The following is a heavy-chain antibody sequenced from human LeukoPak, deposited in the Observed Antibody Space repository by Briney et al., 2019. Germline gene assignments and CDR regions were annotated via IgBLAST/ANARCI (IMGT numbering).Heavy chain of an antibody. CDR3: ARCERWLQSGKVYFDY. D-gene: IGHD5-24*01. CDR2: IYYSGST. CDR1: GGSISSSSYY. J-gene: IGHJ4*02. Sequence: SETLSLTCTVSGGSISSSSYYWGWIRQPPGKGLEWIGSIYYSGSTYYNPSLKSRVTISVDTSKNQFSLKLSSVTAADTAVYYCARCERWLQSGKVYFDYWGQGTLVTVSS. V-gene: IGHV4-39*07.